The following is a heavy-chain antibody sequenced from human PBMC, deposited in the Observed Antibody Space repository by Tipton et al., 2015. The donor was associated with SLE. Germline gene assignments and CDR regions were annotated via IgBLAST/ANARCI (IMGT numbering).Heavy chain of an antibody. V-gene: IGHV4-30-2*01. Sequence: LRLSCVVSDVPISSGGYSWNWIRQPPGKGLEWIGYIHHSGSTYYSPSLKSRVTISVDRSKNQFSLRLSSVTAADTAVYYCASGRCSSTSCYVAPYDLDVWGQGTTVTVSS. J-gene: IGHJ6*02. CDR1: DVPISSGGYS. CDR3: ASGRCSSTSCYVAPYDLDV. D-gene: IGHD2-2*01. CDR2: IHHSGST.